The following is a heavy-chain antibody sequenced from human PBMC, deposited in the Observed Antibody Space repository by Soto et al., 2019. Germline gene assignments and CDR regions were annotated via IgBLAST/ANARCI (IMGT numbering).Heavy chain of an antibody. D-gene: IGHD1-26*01. CDR2: VSAYNGNT. CDR1: GYTFTSYG. J-gene: IGHJ3*02. V-gene: IGHV1-18*01. CDR3: ARGVRWELHDAFDI. Sequence: ASVKVSCKASGYTFTSYGISWVRQAPGQGLEWMGWVSAYNGNTNYAQKLQGRVTMTTDTSTSTAYMELRNLRSDDTAVYYCARGVRWELHDAFDIWGQGTMVTVSS.